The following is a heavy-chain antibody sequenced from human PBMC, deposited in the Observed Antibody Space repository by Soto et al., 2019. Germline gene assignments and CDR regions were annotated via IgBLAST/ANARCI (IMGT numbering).Heavy chain of an antibody. V-gene: IGHV1-69*01. CDR1: GGTFSSYA. D-gene: IGHD2-2*01. Sequence: QVQLVQSRAEVKKPGSSVKVSCKASGGTFSSYAISWVRQAPGQGLEWMGGIIPIFGTANYAQKFQGRVTITADESTSTAYMELSSLRSEDTAVYYCARGHRYCSSTSCGYFDYWGQGTLVTVSS. CDR3: ARGHRYCSSTSCGYFDY. CDR2: IIPIFGTA. J-gene: IGHJ4*02.